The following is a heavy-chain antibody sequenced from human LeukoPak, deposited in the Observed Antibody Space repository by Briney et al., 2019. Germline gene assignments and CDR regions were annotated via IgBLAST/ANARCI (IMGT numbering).Heavy chain of an antibody. CDR1: GGTFSSYA. CDR2: IIPIFGTA. V-gene: IGHV1-69*05. J-gene: IGHJ4*02. CDR3: ARDILTGYYYFDY. D-gene: IGHD3-9*01. Sequence: GASVKVSCKASGGTFSSYAISWVRQAPGQGLEWMGGIIPIFGTANYAQKFQGRVTITRDTSASTAYMELSSLRSEDMAVYYCARDILTGYYYFDYWGQGTLVTVSS.